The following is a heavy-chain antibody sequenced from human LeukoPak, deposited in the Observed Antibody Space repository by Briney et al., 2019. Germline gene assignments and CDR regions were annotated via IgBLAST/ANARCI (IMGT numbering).Heavy chain of an antibody. CDR1: GGSVSSGSYY. V-gene: IGHV4-61*01. J-gene: IGHJ4*02. CDR3: ARFVVVTAVSSGYYFDY. CDR2: IYYSGST. Sequence: SETLSLTCTVSGGSVSSGSYYWSWIRQPPGKGLEWTGYIYYSGSTNYNPSLKSRVTISVDTSKNQFSLKLSSVTAADTAVYYCARFVVVTAVSSGYYFDYWGQGTLVTVSS. D-gene: IGHD3-3*01.